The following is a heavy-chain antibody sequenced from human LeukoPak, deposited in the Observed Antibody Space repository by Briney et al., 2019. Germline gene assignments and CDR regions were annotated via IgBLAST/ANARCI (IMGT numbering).Heavy chain of an antibody. CDR3: ARRIYYDILTGYYVPFDY. CDR2: INHSGSA. V-gene: IGHV4-34*01. J-gene: IGHJ4*02. D-gene: IGHD3-9*01. Sequence: ETLSLTCAVYGGSFSGYYWSWIRQPPGKGLEWIGEINHSGSANYNPSLKSRVTISVDTSKNQFSLKLSSVTAADTAVYYCARRIYYDILTGYYVPFDYWGQGTLVTVSS. CDR1: GGSFSGYY.